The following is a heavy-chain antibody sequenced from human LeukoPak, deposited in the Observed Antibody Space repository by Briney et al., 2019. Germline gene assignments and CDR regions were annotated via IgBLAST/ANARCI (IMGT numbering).Heavy chain of an antibody. J-gene: IGHJ4*02. D-gene: IGHD5/OR15-5a*01. CDR2: IYPDDSGT. CDR1: GYSFTNYW. CDR3: ARRSSIGSPLFDF. Sequence: GESRQISCKCSGYSFTNYWIGWVRQMPGKGLEWMGIIYPDDSGTRYSPSFQGQVTVSAAKSISTAYLQWSSLKASDTAMYYCARRSSIGSPLFDFWGQGTLVTVSS. V-gene: IGHV5-51*01.